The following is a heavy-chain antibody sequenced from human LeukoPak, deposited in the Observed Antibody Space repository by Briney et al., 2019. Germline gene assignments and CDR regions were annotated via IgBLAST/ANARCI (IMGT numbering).Heavy chain of an antibody. Sequence: PGGSLRLSCAASGFTFSSHAMHWVRQAPGKGLEWVAVISRDGRRIYYTDSAKGRFIISRDNSKNTLSLQMNSLRAEDTAVYYCVRDRPAYCGGDCYSLGLDYWGQGTLVTVSS. V-gene: IGHV3-30*04. CDR2: ISRDGRRI. CDR1: GFTFSSHA. CDR3: VRDRPAYCGGDCYSLGLDY. D-gene: IGHD2-21*02. J-gene: IGHJ4*02.